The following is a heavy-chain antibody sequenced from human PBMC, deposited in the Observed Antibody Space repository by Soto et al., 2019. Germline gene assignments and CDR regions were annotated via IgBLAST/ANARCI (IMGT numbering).Heavy chain of an antibody. Sequence: PSETLSLTCTVSGGSISSGDYYWSWIRQPPGKGLEWIGYIYYSGSTYYSPSLKSRVTISVDTSKNQFSLKLSSVTAADTAVYYCAREVTGTPEGRYYYYGMDVWGQGTTVTVSS. V-gene: IGHV4-30-4*01. D-gene: IGHD1-20*01. CDR1: GGSISSGDYY. CDR2: IYYSGST. CDR3: AREVTGTPEGRYYYYGMDV. J-gene: IGHJ6*02.